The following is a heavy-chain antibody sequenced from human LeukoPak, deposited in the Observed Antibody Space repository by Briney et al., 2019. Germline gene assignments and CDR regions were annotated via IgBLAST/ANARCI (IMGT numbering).Heavy chain of an antibody. CDR2: ISSSSSYT. J-gene: IGHJ4*02. CDR3: ARSEKLRFLEWSGDNFDY. V-gene: IGHV3-21*01. D-gene: IGHD3-3*01. Sequence: GGSLRLSCAASGFTFSSYSMNWVRQAPGKGLEWVSSISSSSSYTYYADSVKGRFTISRDNAKNSLYLQMNSLRAEDTAVYYCARSEKLRFLEWSGDNFDYWGQGTLVTVSS. CDR1: GFTFSSYS.